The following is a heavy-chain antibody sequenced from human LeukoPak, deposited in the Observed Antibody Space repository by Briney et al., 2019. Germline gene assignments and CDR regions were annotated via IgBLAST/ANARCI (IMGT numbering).Heavy chain of an antibody. Sequence: SETLSLTCTVSGASISSYYWSWIRQPPGKGLEWIAYISSSGSTKYNPSLKSRLTLSVDTSKNQFSLKLTSMTAADTAVYYCSRGQQWFDPWGQGTLVTVSS. CDR1: GASISSYY. CDR3: SRGQQWFDP. CDR2: ISSSGST. V-gene: IGHV4-59*08. J-gene: IGHJ5*02.